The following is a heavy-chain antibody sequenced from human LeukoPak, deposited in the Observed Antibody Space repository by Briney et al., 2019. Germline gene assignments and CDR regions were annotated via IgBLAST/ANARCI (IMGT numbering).Heavy chain of an antibody. J-gene: IGHJ6*03. Sequence: PGGSLRLSCAASGFTFSSCSMNWVRQAPGKGLEWVAVMSYDGSNKYYADSVKGRFTISRDNSKNTLYLQMNSLRAEDTAVYHCAKDAAKYFEGYMDVWGKGTTVTVSS. CDR3: AKDAAKYFEGYMDV. V-gene: IGHV3-30*18. CDR1: GFTFSSCS. D-gene: IGHD3-9*01. CDR2: MSYDGSNK.